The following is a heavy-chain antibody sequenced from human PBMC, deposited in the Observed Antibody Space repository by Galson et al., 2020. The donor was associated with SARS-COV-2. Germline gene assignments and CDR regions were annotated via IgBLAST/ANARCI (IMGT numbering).Heavy chain of an antibody. CDR2: IYYSGST. CDR3: ASLYYDILTGYEYYYYGMDV. D-gene: IGHD3-9*01. V-gene: IGHV4-59*01. Sequence: ASETLSPTCTVSGGSISSYYWSWIRQPPGKGLEWIGYIYYSGSTNYNPSLKSRVTISVDTSKNQFSLKLSSVTAADTAVYYCASLYYDILTGYEYYYYGMDVWGQGTTVTVSS. CDR1: GGSISSYY. J-gene: IGHJ6*02.